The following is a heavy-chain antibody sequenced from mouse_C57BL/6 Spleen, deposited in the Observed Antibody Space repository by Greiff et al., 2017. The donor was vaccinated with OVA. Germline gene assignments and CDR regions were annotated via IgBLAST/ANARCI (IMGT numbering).Heavy chain of an antibody. J-gene: IGHJ4*01. V-gene: IGHV5-12*01. CDR2: ISNGGGST. CDR3: AYYSMDY. D-gene: IGHD1-1*01. CDR1: GFTFSDYY. Sequence: DVHLVESGGGLVQPGGSLKLSCAASGFTFSDYYMYWVRQTPEKRLEWVAYISNGGGSTYYPDTVKGRFTISRDNAKNTLYLQMSRLKSEDTAMYYCAYYSMDYWGQGTSVTVSS.